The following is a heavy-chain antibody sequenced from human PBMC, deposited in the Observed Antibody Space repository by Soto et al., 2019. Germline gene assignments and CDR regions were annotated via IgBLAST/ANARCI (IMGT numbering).Heavy chain of an antibody. CDR3: AKDGAHCGSTSCSAGYYYGMDV. D-gene: IGHD2-2*01. CDR2: ISYDGSNK. J-gene: IGHJ6*02. CDR1: GFTFSNYG. Sequence: GGSLRLSCAASGFTFSNYGMHWVRQAPGKGLEWVAGISYDGSNKYYADSVKGRFTISRDNSKNTLYLQMNSLRAEDTAVYYCAKDGAHCGSTSCSAGYYYGMDVWAQGTTVTVSS. V-gene: IGHV3-30*18.